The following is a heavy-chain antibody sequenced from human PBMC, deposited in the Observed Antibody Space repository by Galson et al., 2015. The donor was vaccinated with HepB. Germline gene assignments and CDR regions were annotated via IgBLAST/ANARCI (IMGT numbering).Heavy chain of an antibody. V-gene: IGHV3-48*02. Sequence: SLRLSCAASGFTFETYSMIWVRQAPGKGLEWVSYISSSSTTIYYADSVKGRFTISRDNAKNSVYLQMNSLRDEDTAVYYCVRDGSYSSFDYWGQGTLVTVSS. CDR3: VRDGSYSSFDY. CDR1: GFTFETYS. D-gene: IGHD3-10*01. CDR2: ISSSSTTI. J-gene: IGHJ4*02.